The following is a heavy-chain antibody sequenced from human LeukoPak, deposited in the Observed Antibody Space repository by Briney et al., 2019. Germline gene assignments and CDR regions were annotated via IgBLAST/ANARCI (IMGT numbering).Heavy chain of an antibody. CDR2: INPNSGGT. CDR3: ARGGGVTSVTPLF. Sequence: ASVEVSCKTSGYTFIGYYVHWLRQAPGQGPEWMGWINPNSGGTKFAQKFQGRVNMTRDTSINTVYMQLNRLTTDDTAVYYCARGGGVTSVTPLFWGQGSLVTVSS. V-gene: IGHV1-2*02. D-gene: IGHD4-17*01. CDR1: GYTFIGYY. J-gene: IGHJ4*02.